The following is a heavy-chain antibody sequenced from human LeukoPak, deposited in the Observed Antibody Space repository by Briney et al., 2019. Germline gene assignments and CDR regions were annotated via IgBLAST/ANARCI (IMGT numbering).Heavy chain of an antibody. CDR3: ARVPTVVTPAAFDI. J-gene: IGHJ3*02. V-gene: IGHV4-4*07. D-gene: IGHD4-23*01. CDR2: IYTSGST. CDR1: GGSLSSYY. Sequence: SETLSLTCTVSGGSLSSYYWSWIRQPAGKGLEWIGRIYTSGSTNYNPSLKSRVTMSVDTSKNQFSLKLSSVTAADTAVYYCARVPTVVTPAAFDIWGQGTMVTVSS.